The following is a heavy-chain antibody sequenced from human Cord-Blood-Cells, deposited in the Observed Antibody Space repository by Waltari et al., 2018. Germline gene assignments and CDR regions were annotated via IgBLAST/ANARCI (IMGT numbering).Heavy chain of an antibody. J-gene: IGHJ4*02. CDR1: GGSISSSSYY. V-gene: IGHV4-39*01. Sequence: QLQLQESGPGLVKPSETLSLTCTVSGGSISSSSYYWGWIRQPPGKGLGWIGIIYYSGGTYNKPPLTCRVTISVDTSKNQFSVKLSCVTAADTAVYCGARHDSWSYPDYWGQGTLVTVSS. CDR3: ARHDSWSYPDY. CDR2: IYYSGGT. D-gene: IGHD1-26*01.